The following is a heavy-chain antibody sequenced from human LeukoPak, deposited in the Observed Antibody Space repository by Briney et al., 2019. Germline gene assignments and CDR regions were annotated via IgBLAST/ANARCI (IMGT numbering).Heavy chain of an antibody. CDR2: IYTSGST. V-gene: IGHV4-61*02. Sequence: PSQTLSLTCTVSGGSISSGSYYWSWIRQPAGKGLERIGRIYTSGSTNYNPSLKSRVTISVDTSKNQFSLKLSSVTAADTAVYYCARGPATAKNWFDPWGQGTLVTVSS. CDR3: ARGPATAKNWFDP. D-gene: IGHD2-2*01. CDR1: GGSISSGSYY. J-gene: IGHJ5*02.